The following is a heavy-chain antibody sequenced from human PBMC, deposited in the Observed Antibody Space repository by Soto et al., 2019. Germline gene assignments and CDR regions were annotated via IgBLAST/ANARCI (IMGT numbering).Heavy chain of an antibody. Sequence: SVKVSCKASGFTFTSSAMQWVRQARGRRLEWIGWIVVGSGNTNYAQKFQERVTITRDMSTSTAYMELSSLRSEDTAVYYCAASPLDFWSGYYTGAFDIWGQGTMVTVSS. CDR2: IVVGSGNT. D-gene: IGHD3-3*01. CDR1: GFTFTSSA. V-gene: IGHV1-58*02. CDR3: AASPLDFWSGYYTGAFDI. J-gene: IGHJ3*02.